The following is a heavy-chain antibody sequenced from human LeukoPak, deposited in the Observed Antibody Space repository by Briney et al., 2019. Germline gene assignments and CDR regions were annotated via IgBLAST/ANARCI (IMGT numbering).Heavy chain of an antibody. J-gene: IGHJ3*02. Sequence: GGSLRLSCAASAFTFSDYYMSWIRQAPGKGLGWVSSISTGSHYTNYADSVKGRFTISRDDARNSLFLQINSLRAEDMAVYYCARFYGLGTWNDAFDIWGQGTMVTVSS. V-gene: IGHV3-11*03. CDR3: ARFYGLGTWNDAFDI. D-gene: IGHD3-10*01. CDR1: AFTFSDYY. CDR2: ISTGSHYT.